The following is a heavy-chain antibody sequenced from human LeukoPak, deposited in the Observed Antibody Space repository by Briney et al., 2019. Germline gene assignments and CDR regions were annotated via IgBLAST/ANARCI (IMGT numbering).Heavy chain of an antibody. V-gene: IGHV4-59*08. J-gene: IGHJ3*02. Sequence: SETLSLTCTDTGGSITNYYWSWIRQPPGKELEWIGYIYYSGNTNYNPSLGSRVTISVDTSKNHLSLRLTSVTAADTAIYYCARHPPRGQLGTAFDIWGQGTMVTVSS. CDR3: ARHPPRGQLGTAFDI. CDR2: IYYSGNT. CDR1: GGSITNYY. D-gene: IGHD3-16*01.